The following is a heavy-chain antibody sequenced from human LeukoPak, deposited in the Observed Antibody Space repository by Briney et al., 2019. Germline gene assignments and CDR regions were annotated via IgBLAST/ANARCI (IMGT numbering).Heavy chain of an antibody. J-gene: IGHJ4*02. CDR3: ARGTYYYGSGTSSDFDY. V-gene: IGHV1-69*13. D-gene: IGHD3-10*01. Sequence: SVKVSCKASGGTFSSYAISWVRQAPGQGLEWMGGIIPIFGTANYAQKFQGRVTITADESTSTAYMELSSLRSEDTAVYYCARGTYYYGSGTSSDFDYWGQGTLVTVSS. CDR2: IIPIFGTA. CDR1: GGTFSSYA.